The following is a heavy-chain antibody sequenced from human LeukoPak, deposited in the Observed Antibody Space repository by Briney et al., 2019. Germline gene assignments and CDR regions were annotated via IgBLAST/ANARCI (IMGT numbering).Heavy chain of an antibody. CDR1: GFTFSSYS. CDR3: ARARPPYYYDSSGYWTDAFDI. J-gene: IGHJ3*02. D-gene: IGHD3-22*01. CDR2: ISSSSSSI. Sequence: GGSLRLSCAASGFTFSSYSMNWVRQAPGKGLEWVSYISSSSSSIYYADSVKGRFTISRDNAKNSLYLQMNSLRAEDTAVYYCARARPPYYYDSSGYWTDAFDIWGQGTTVTVSS. V-gene: IGHV3-48*04.